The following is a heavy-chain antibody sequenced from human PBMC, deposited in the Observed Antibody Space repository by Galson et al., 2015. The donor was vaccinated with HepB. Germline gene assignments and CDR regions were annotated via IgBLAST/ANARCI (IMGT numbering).Heavy chain of an antibody. CDR1: GDSVSSNHAV. CDR3: AYGSDV. CDR2: TYYRSKWYI. V-gene: IGHV6-1*01. J-gene: IGHJ6*02. Sequence: CAISGDSVSSNHAVWNWIRQSPSRGLEWLGRTYYRSKWYIDYATSVRSQITINPDASRNQFSLHLSSVTPEDTAVYYCAYGSDVWGQGTTVIVSS.